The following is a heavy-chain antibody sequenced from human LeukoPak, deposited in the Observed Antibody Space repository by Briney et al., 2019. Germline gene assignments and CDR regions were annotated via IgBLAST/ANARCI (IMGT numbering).Heavy chain of an antibody. CDR2: FSGSGGST. D-gene: IGHD6-13*01. Sequence: PGGSLRLSCAASGFTFSRYAMSGVRQAPGKGLEWVSAFSGSGGSTYYADSVKGRFTISRDNSKNTLYLQMNSLRAEDTAVYYCAKGGLYSSSWYDWFDPWGQGTLVTVSS. CDR1: GFTFSRYA. CDR3: AKGGLYSSSWYDWFDP. J-gene: IGHJ5*02. V-gene: IGHV3-23*01.